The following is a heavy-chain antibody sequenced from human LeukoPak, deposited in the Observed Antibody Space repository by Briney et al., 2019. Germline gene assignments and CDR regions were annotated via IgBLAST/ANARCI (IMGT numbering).Heavy chain of an antibody. CDR3: ARDWLYGMDV. D-gene: IGHD5-12*01. CDR2: IYYSGST. J-gene: IGHJ6*02. Sequence: SETLSLTCTVSGGSISSGGYYWSWIRQHPGKGLEWIGYIYYSGSTYYNPSLKSRVTISVDTSKNQFSLKLSSVTAADTAVYYCARDWLYGMDVWGQGNTVTVSS. CDR1: GGSISSGGYY. V-gene: IGHV4-31*03.